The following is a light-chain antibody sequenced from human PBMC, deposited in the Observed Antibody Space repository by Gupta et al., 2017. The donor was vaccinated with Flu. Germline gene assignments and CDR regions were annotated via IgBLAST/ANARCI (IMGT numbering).Light chain of an antibody. Sequence: QSALTQPAAVSGSPGQSLNISCIGTRSDIGSHNYVSWYQQYPGRAPRLMIYDVTNRPSGISDRFSGSKSGNTASLTISGLQAEDEADYYCSSYSATGALALFGGGTKVTVL. J-gene: IGLJ2*01. CDR3: SSYSATGALAL. CDR2: DVT. V-gene: IGLV2-14*03. CDR1: RSDIGSHNY.